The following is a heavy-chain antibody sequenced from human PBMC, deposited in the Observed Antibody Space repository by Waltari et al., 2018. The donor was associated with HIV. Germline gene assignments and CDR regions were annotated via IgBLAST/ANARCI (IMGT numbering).Heavy chain of an antibody. CDR1: GFTFRNYG. J-gene: IGHJ6*02. Sequence: EVQLLESGGGLVQPGGSLRLSCVGSGFTFRNYGMTWVRQAPGKGLEWVSGRSGSGGSTHYADSVKGRFTISRDNSNNTSYLQMNSLRAEDTAVYYCALQYNPLNNYYYGMDVWGQGTTVTVSS. CDR3: ALQYNPLNNYYYGMDV. V-gene: IGHV3-23*01. CDR2: RSGSGGST. D-gene: IGHD1-1*01.